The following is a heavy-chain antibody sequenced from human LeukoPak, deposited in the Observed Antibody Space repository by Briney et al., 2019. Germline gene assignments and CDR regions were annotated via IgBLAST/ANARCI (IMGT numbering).Heavy chain of an antibody. V-gene: IGHV4-39*07. D-gene: IGHD2-2*01. Sequence: SETLSLTCTVSGGSISSSSYYWGWIRQPPGKGLEWIGSIYYSGSTYYNPSLKSRITISVDTSKNQFSLKLSSVTAADTAVYYCARYHTGPIDYWGQGTLVTVSS. CDR2: IYYSGST. CDR1: GGSISSSSYY. J-gene: IGHJ4*02. CDR3: ARYHTGPIDY.